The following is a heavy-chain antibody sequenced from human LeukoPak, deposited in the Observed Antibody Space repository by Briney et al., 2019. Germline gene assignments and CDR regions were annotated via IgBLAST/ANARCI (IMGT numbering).Heavy chain of an antibody. CDR2: ISSSSSYI. CDR3: ASSRIAAAGTFDY. Sequence: GGSLRLSRAASGFTFSSYSMNWVRQAPGKGLEWVSSISSSSSYIYYADSVKGRFTISRDNAKNSLYLQMNSLRAEDTAVYYCASSRIAAAGTFDYWGQGTLVTVSS. V-gene: IGHV3-21*01. J-gene: IGHJ4*02. CDR1: GFTFSSYS. D-gene: IGHD6-13*01.